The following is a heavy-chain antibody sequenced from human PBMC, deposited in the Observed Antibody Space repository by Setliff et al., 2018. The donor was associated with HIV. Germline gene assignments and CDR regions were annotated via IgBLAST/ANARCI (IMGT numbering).Heavy chain of an antibody. Sequence: GGSLRLSCAASGFTFLYGMSWVRQAPGKGLEWVSIISGSGDRTHYADSVKGRFTISRDNSKNTLYLQMNSLRAEDTAIYYCAKGASGSYYPFDYWGQGAPVTVSS. J-gene: IGHJ4*02. V-gene: IGHV3-23*01. CDR1: GFTFLYG. CDR2: ISGSGDRT. CDR3: AKGASGSYYPFDY. D-gene: IGHD1-26*01.